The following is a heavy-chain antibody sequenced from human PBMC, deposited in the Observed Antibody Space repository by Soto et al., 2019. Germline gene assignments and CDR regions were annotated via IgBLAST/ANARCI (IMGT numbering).Heavy chain of an antibody. V-gene: IGHV2-5*01. J-gene: IGHJ4*02. D-gene: IGHD2-21*01. CDR1: GFSFGVSGVG. CDR2: VFWNDDK. Sequence: QITLKESGPTLVKPTQTLTLTCTFSGFSFGVSGVGVGWIRQPPGRALEWLGLVFWNDDKRYSPSLESRLTLTKDTSNNQVVLTVTNLDPGDTGTYYCARAYTYDFDHWSQRTLVTVSS. CDR3: ARAYTYDFDH.